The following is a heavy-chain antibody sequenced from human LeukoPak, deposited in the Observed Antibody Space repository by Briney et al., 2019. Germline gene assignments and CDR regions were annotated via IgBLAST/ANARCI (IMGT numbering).Heavy chain of an antibody. Sequence: PSETLSLTCAVYGGSFSGYYWSWIRQPPGKGLEWIGYIYYTGSTKYNPSLKSRVTISVDTSKNQFSLKLSSVTAADTAVYYCARQPWNMGAYYFDYWGQGTLVTVSS. CDR1: GGSFSGYY. J-gene: IGHJ4*02. D-gene: IGHD1-26*01. CDR3: ARQPWNMGAYYFDY. V-gene: IGHV4-59*08. CDR2: IYYTGST.